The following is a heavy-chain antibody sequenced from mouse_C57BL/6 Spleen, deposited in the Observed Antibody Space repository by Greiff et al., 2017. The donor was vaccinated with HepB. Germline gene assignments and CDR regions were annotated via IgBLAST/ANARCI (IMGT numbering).Heavy chain of an antibody. Sequence: QVQLQQPGAELVRPGTSVKLSCKASGYTFTSYWMHWVKQRPGQGLEWIGVIDPSDSYTNYNQKFKGKATLTVDTSSSTAYMQLSSLTSEDSAVYYCARRDSGRYFDVWGTGTTVTVSS. V-gene: IGHV1-59*01. J-gene: IGHJ1*03. CDR3: ARRDSGRYFDV. D-gene: IGHD3-2*02. CDR2: IDPSDSYT. CDR1: GYTFTSYW.